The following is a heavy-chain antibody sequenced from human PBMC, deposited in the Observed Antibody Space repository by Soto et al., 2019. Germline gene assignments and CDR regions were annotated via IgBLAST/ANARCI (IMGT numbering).Heavy chain of an antibody. V-gene: IGHV4-31*03. CDR3: ASGGQFDFDY. J-gene: IGHJ4*02. Sequence: SETLSLTRTVSGGSISSGGYYWSWIRQHPGKGLEWIGEIYHSGSTNYNPSLKSRVTISVDKSKNQFSLKLSSVTAADTAVYYCASGGQFDFDYWGQGTLVTVSS. CDR1: GGSISSGGYY. D-gene: IGHD3-16*01. CDR2: IYHSGST.